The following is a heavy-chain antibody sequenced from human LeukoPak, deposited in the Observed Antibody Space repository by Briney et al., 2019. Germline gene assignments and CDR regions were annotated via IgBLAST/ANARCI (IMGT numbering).Heavy chain of an antibody. J-gene: IGHJ4*02. V-gene: IGHV3-23*01. Sequence: GGSLRLSCEASGFTFSTFAMIWVRQPPGKGLEWVSSIFPSGGEIHYADSVRGRFTISRDNSKSTLSLQVNSPRAEDTAIYYCATYRQVLLPFESWGQGTLVTVSS. D-gene: IGHD2-8*02. CDR1: GFTFSTFA. CDR3: ATYRQVLLPFES. CDR2: IFPSGGEI.